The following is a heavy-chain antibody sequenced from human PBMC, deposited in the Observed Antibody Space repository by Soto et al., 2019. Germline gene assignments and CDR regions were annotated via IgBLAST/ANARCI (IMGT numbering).Heavy chain of an antibody. CDR1: GGSISSSSHY. CDR3: ARQLRVVVSPKYWFVP. Sequence: QLQLHASGPGLVKPSETLSLTCNVSGGSISSSSHYWAWLRQPPGKRLEWLGSVHASGGSYYNPSLKSRVTVPVDTSNSQFSQQLESMPAADTAVYSFARQLRVVVSPKYWFVPWGQGALVTAAS. V-gene: IGHV4-39*01. D-gene: IGHD2-15*01. CDR2: VHASGGS. J-gene: IGHJ5*02.